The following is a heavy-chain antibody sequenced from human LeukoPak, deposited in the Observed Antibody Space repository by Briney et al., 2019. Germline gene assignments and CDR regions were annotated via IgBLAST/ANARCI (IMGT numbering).Heavy chain of an antibody. CDR2: IRYDGSNK. CDR3: AKAPSPYDSSGYYYNNWFDP. J-gene: IGHJ5*02. D-gene: IGHD3-22*01. CDR1: GFTFSNYA. Sequence: PGGSLRLSCAASGFTFSNYAMSWVRQAPGKGLEWVAFIRYDGSNKYYADSVKGRFTISRDNSKNTLYLQMNSLRAEDTAVYYCAKAPSPYDSSGYYYNNWFDPWGQGTLVTVSS. V-gene: IGHV3-30*02.